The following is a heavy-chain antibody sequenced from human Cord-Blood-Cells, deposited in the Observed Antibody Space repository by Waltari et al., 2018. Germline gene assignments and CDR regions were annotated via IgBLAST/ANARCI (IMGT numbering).Heavy chain of an antibody. Sequence: QVQRVESGGGLFEPGRSVRSSWCGPGFAVGSAASHRVGQAPGKGLEWVAVISYDGSNKYYADSVKGRFTISRDNSKNTLYLQMNSLRAEDTAVYYCARDRDSGWSYYFDYWGQGTLVTVSS. V-gene: IGHV3-30*04. J-gene: IGHJ4*02. CDR3: ARDRDSGWSYYFDY. CDR2: ISYDGSNK. D-gene: IGHD6-19*01. CDR1: GFAVGSAA.